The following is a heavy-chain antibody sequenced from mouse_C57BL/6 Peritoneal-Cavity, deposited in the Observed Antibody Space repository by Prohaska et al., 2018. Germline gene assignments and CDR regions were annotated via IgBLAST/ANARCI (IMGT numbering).Heavy chain of an antibody. CDR3: ARSSGYSNYGAMDY. CDR1: GFSLSTSGMG. D-gene: IGHD2-5*01. CDR2: IYWDDDK. J-gene: IGHJ4*01. V-gene: IGHV8-12*01. Sequence: QVTLKESGPGILQSSQTLSLTCSFSGFSLSTSGMGVSWIRQPSGKGLEWLAHIYWDDDKRYNPSLKSRLTISKDTSRNQGLRKITSVDTADTATYYCARSSGYSNYGAMDYWGQGTSVTVSS.